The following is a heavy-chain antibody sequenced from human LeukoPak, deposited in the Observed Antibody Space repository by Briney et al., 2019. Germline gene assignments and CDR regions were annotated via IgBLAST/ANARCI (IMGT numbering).Heavy chain of an antibody. CDR2: INPNSGGT. V-gene: IGHV1-2*02. D-gene: IGHD2-2*01. CDR3: ARTEAGYCSSTSCFPFDY. CDR1: GYTFTGYY. Sequence: ASVTVSCKASGYTFTGYYMHWVRQAPGQGLEWMGWINPNSGGTDYAQKFQGRVTMTRDTSISTAYMELSRLRSDDTAVYYCARTEAGYCSSTSCFPFDYWGQGTLVTVSS. J-gene: IGHJ4*02.